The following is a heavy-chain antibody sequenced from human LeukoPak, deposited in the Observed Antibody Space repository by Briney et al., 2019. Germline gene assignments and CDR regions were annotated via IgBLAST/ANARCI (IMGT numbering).Heavy chain of an antibody. V-gene: IGHV1-18*01. CDR1: GYTFTHYG. Sequence: AAVKVSCKASGYTFTHYGISTVRQAPGQGVEWMGWTSAYNGKNKYAQKPQGRVTMTTATSTNTAHMELRSLRSDDTAVYYCARDRATDREQNWFDPWGQGTLVTVSS. CDR3: ARDRATDREQNWFDP. J-gene: IGHJ5*02. D-gene: IGHD5-24*01. CDR2: TSAYNGKN.